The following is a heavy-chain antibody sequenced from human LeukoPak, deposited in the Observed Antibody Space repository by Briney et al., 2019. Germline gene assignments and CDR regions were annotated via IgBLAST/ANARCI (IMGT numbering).Heavy chain of an antibody. J-gene: IGHJ4*02. CDR1: GFTFSSYE. Sequence: PGGSLRLSCAASGFTFSSYEMNWVRQAPGKGLEWVSYISSSGSTIYYADSVKGRFTISRDNAKNSLYLQMNSLRAEDTAVYYCASPRHMTTVTTFGYWGQGTLVTVSS. V-gene: IGHV3-48*03. CDR3: ASPRHMTTVTTFGY. CDR2: ISSSGSTI. D-gene: IGHD4-17*01.